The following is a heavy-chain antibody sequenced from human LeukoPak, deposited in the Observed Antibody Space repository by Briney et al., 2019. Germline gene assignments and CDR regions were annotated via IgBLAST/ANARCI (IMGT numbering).Heavy chain of an antibody. V-gene: IGHV3-53*01. D-gene: IGHD6-19*01. Sequence: GGSLRLSCAPSGFAVSTNYMTWVRQAPGKGLEWVSGIYNDGTIFYADSVKGRFTISRDNAKNSLYLQMNSLRAEDTAVYYCARDRQWLEGYWGQGTLVTVSS. J-gene: IGHJ4*02. CDR1: GFAVSTNY. CDR2: IYNDGTI. CDR3: ARDRQWLEGY.